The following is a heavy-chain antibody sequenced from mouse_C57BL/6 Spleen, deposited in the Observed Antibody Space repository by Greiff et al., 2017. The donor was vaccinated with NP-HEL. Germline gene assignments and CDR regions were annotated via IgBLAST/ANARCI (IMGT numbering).Heavy chain of an antibody. V-gene: IGHV1-50*01. Sequence: VQLQQPGAELVKPGASVKLSCKASGYTFTSYWMQWVKQRPGQGLEWIGVIDPSDSYTNYNQKFKGKATLTVDTSSSTAYMQLSSLTSEDAAVDYCARYGSSFPYAMDYWGQGTSVTVSS. CDR2: IDPSDSYT. J-gene: IGHJ4*01. CDR3: ARYGSSFPYAMDY. D-gene: IGHD1-1*01. CDR1: GYTFTSYW.